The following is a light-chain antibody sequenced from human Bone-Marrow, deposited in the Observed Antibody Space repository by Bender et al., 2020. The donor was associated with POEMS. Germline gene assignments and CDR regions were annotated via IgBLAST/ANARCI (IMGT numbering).Light chain of an antibody. CDR3: CSHADSRTGV. J-gene: IGLJ1*01. CDR2: EGT. V-gene: IGLV2-23*01. CDR1: SSDVGRYNY. Sequence: QSALTQPASVSGSPGQSITISCTGTSSDVGRYNYVTWYQQHPGKAPKLMIYEGTKRPSGVSSRFSGSKSGNTASLTISGLQAEDEADYYCCSHADSRTGVFGAGTKVTVL.